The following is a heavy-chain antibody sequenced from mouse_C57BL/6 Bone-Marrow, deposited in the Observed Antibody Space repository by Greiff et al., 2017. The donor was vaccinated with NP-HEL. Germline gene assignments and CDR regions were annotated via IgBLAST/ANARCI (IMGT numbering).Heavy chain of an antibody. V-gene: IGHV1-64*01. D-gene: IGHD3-2*02. J-gene: IGHJ3*01. CDR2: IHPNSGST. CDR3: ARRQLRAWFAY. Sequence: QVQLQQPGAELVKPGASVKLSCKASGYTFTSYWMHWVKQRPGQGLEWIGMIHPNSGSTNYNEKFKSKATLTVDKSSSTAYMQLSSLTSEASAVYYCARRQLRAWFAYWGQGTLVTVSA. CDR1: GYTFTSYW.